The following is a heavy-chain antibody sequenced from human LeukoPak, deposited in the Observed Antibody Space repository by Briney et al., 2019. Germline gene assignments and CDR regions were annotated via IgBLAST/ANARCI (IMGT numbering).Heavy chain of an antibody. CDR1: GGSISSYY. V-gene: IGHV4-59*01. J-gene: IGHJ6*02. Sequence: PSETLSLTCTVSGGSISSYYWSWIRQPPGEGLEWIGYIYYSGSTNYNPSLKSRVTISVDTSKNQFSLKLSSVTAADTAVYYCAREIGVVPAATRSYYYYGMDVWGQGTTVTVSS. CDR2: IYYSGST. CDR3: AREIGVVPAATRSYYYYGMDV. D-gene: IGHD2-2*01.